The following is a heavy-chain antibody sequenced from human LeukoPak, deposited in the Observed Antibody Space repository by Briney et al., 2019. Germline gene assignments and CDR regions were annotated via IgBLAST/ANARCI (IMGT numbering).Heavy chain of an antibody. D-gene: IGHD2-21*02. V-gene: IGHV3-13*01. J-gene: IGHJ4*02. Sequence: PGGSLRLSCAASGFTFSSYDMHWVRQATGKGLEWVSAIGTAGDTYYPGSVKGRFTISRENAKNSLYLQMNSLRAGDTAVYYCARDVGDSYFDYWGQGTLVTVSS. CDR1: GFTFSSYD. CDR3: ARDVGDSYFDY. CDR2: IGTAGDT.